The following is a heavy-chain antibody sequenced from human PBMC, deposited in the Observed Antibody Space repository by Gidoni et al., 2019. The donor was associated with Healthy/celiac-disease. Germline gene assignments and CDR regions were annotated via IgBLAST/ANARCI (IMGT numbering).Heavy chain of an antibody. J-gene: IGHJ4*02. D-gene: IGHD2-21*02. CDR2: IYTSGST. V-gene: IGHV4-61*02. Sequence: QVQLQESGPGLVQPSQTLSLPCTVSVGSIRSGSHYWSWIRQPAGKGLEWIGRIYTSGSTNYNPSLKSRVTISVDTSKNQFSLKLSSVTAADTAVYYCARDGGDYRYYFDDWGQGTLVTVSS. CDR1: VGSIRSGSHY. CDR3: ARDGGDYRYYFDD.